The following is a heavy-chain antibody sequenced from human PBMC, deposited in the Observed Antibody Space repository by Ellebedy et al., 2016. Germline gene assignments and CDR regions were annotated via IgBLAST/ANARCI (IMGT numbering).Heavy chain of an antibody. CDR2: IKQDGSEK. D-gene: IGHD2-2*02. J-gene: IGHJ4*02. Sequence: GGSLRLSXAASGFTFSRYWMSWVRQAPGKGLEWVANIKQDGSEKHYVDSVKGRITISRDNAKNSLYLKMNSLRAEETAVYYCARGGYCSSTSCYTDVRGPEDSWGQGTLVTVSS. V-gene: IGHV3-7*01. CDR3: ARGGYCSSTSCYTDVRGPEDS. CDR1: GFTFSRYW.